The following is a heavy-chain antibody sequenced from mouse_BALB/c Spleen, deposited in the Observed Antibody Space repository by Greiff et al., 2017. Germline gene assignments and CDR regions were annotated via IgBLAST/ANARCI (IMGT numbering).Heavy chain of an antibody. V-gene: IGHV5-6-5*01. CDR1: GFTFSSYA. CDR3: ARGGFYWYFDV. CDR2: ISSGGST. Sequence: EVNVVESGGGLVKPGGSLKLSCAASGFTFSSYAMSWVRQTPEKRLEWVASISSGGSTYYPDSVKGRFTISRDNARNILYLQMSSLRSEDTAMYYCARGGFYWYFDVWGAGTTVTVSS. J-gene: IGHJ1*01.